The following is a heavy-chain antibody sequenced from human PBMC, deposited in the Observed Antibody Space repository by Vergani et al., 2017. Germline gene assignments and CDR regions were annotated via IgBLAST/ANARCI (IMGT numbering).Heavy chain of an antibody. J-gene: IGHJ4*02. D-gene: IGHD3-16*01. CDR3: AKHDRGWGIDY. CDR1: GFILSNYD. V-gene: IGHV3-30*02. Sequence: QVQLAESGGGVVQRGGSLRLSCATSGFILSNYDMQWLRQGPDKGLEFVAFMQFDGSNQYYADSVKGRFTLSRDFSKNALYLQRNSLRTDDTATYYCAKHDRGWGIDYWGQETQVIVSS. CDR2: MQFDGSNQ.